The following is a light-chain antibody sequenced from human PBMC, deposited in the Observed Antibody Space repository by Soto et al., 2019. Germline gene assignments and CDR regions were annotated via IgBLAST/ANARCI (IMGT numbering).Light chain of an antibody. CDR1: QGIRED. CDR2: AAS. Sequence: DIQMTQSPSSLSASVGDRVTITCRASQGIREDLGWYQQKPGKAPKRLIYAASSLPSGVPSRFSSSGSGTEFTLTISSLQPEDFATYYCLQHNSYPFTFGQGTKLEIK. CDR3: LQHNSYPFT. V-gene: IGKV1-17*01. J-gene: IGKJ2*01.